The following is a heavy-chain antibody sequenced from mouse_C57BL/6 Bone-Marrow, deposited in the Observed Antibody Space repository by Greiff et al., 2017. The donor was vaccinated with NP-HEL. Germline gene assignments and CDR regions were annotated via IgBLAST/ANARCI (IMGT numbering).Heavy chain of an antibody. D-gene: IGHD1-1*01. CDR2: IDPSDSST. CDR3: ASPHYYGSSYGYWYFDV. V-gene: IGHV1-59*01. J-gene: IGHJ1*03. CDR1: GYTFTSYW. Sequence: QVQLQQPGAELVRPGTSVKLSCKASGYTFTSYWLHWVKQRPGQGLEWIGVIDPSDSSTNYNQKFKGKATLTVDTSSRTAYMQLSSLTSEDSAVYYCASPHYYGSSYGYWYFDVWGTGTTVTVSS.